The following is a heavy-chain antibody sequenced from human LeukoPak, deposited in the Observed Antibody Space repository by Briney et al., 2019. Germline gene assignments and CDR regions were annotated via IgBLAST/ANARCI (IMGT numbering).Heavy chain of an antibody. Sequence: SETLSLTCAVYGGSFSGYYWSWIRQPPGKGLEWIGEINHSGSTNYNPSLKSRVTISVDTSKNQFSLKLSSVTAADTAVYYCARGGYSGSYYGVYDYWGQGTLVTVSS. D-gene: IGHD1-26*01. J-gene: IGHJ4*02. CDR2: INHSGST. CDR3: ARGGYSGSYYGVYDY. V-gene: IGHV4-34*01. CDR1: GGSFSGYY.